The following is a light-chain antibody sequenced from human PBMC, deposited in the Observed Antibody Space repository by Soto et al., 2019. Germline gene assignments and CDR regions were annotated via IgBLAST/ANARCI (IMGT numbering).Light chain of an antibody. Sequence: DIQMTQSPSTLSGSVGDRVTITCRASQTISSWLAWYQQKPGKAPKLLIYEASNLESGVPSRFSGSGSGTEFTLTISSLQPDDFATYYCQQYYSDWTFGQGTKVDIK. V-gene: IGKV1-5*01. CDR1: QTISSW. J-gene: IGKJ1*01. CDR2: EAS. CDR3: QQYYSDWT.